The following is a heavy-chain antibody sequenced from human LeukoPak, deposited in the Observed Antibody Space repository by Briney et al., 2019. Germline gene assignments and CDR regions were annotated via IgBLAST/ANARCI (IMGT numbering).Heavy chain of an antibody. Sequence: GGSLRLSCAASGFTFSSYSMNWVRQAPGKGLEWVSYISSSSSTIYYADSVKGRFTISRDNAKNSLYLQMNSLRAEDTAVYYCARDRVTRIAARPGDFDYWGQGTLVTVSS. CDR2: ISSSSSTI. CDR1: GFTFSSYS. V-gene: IGHV3-48*01. D-gene: IGHD6-6*01. J-gene: IGHJ4*02. CDR3: ARDRVTRIAARPGDFDY.